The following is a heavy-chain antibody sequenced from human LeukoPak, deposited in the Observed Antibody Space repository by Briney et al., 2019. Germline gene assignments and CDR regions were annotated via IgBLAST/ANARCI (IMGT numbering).Heavy chain of an antibody. V-gene: IGHV1-2*02. D-gene: IGHD6-6*01. J-gene: IGHJ5*02. CDR1: GYTFTVYY. Sequence: ASVKVSCKASGYTFTVYYMHWVRQAPGQGLEWMGWINPNSGCTNYAQKFQGRVTMTSDTSISTAYMELSRLRSDDTAVYYCARDKIAALGYDNWFDPWGQGTLVTVSS. CDR3: ARDKIAALGYDNWFDP. CDR2: INPNSGCT.